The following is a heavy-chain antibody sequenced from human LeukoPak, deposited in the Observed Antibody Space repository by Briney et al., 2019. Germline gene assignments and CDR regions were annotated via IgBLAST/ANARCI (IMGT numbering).Heavy chain of an antibody. D-gene: IGHD3-22*01. J-gene: IGHJ4*02. CDR3: AKDLMYYYDSSGSPHDY. Sequence: ETLSLTCTVSGGSISSGGYYWSWVHQAPGKGLEWVSAISGSGGSTYYADSVKGRFTISRDNSKNTLYLQMNSLRAEDTAVYYCAKDLMYYYDSSGSPHDYWGQGTLVTVSS. V-gene: IGHV3-23*01. CDR1: GGSISSGGYY. CDR2: ISGSGGST.